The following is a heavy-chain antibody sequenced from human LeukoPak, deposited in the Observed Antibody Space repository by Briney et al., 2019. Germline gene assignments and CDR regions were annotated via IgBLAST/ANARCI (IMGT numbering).Heavy chain of an antibody. CDR2: INPSGGST. CDR3: ARDAARITMIVVGSDAFDI. V-gene: IGHV1-46*01. J-gene: IGHJ3*02. Sequence: GASVKVSCKASGYTFTSYNMHWVRQAPGQGLEWMGIINPSGGSTSYAQKFQGRVTMTRDTSTSTVYMELSSLRSENTAVYYCARDAARITMIVVGSDAFDIWGQGTMVTVSS. D-gene: IGHD3-22*01. CDR1: GYTFTSYN.